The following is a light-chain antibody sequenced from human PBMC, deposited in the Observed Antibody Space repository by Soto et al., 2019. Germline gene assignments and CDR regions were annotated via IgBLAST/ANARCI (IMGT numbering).Light chain of an antibody. CDR3: TSWTTSTTMI. J-gene: IGLJ2*01. CDR1: RSDIGAYNF. CDR2: DVN. V-gene: IGLV2-14*03. Sequence: QSALTQPASVSGSPGQSITISCTGTRSDIGAYNFVSWYQQHPGEVPKLILYDVNFRPSGGSNRFSGSKSGNTASLTISGLQAEDEAEYYCTSWTTSTTMIFGGGTKLTGL.